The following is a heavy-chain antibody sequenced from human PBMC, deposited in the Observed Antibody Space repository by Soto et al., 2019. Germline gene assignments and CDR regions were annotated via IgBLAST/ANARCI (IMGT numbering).Heavy chain of an antibody. CDR1: GASITSYY. Sequence: PSETLSLTCSVSGASITSYYWNWIRQSPGKGLEWIGYIYYSGSTYYNPSLKSRVTISVDTSKNQFSLKLSSVTAADTAVYYCARDRLVRGVYYYYGMDVWGQGTTVTVSS. CDR3: ARDRLVRGVYYYYGMDV. J-gene: IGHJ6*02. V-gene: IGHV4-59*06. D-gene: IGHD3-10*01. CDR2: IYYSGST.